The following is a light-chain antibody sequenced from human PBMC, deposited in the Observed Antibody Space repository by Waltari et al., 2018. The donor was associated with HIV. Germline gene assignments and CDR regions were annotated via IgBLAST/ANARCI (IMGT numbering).Light chain of an antibody. J-gene: IGLJ3*02. CDR1: SSAVNAYTY. CDR3: QSYDASLYSYWV. CDR2: EVT. V-gene: IGLV2-14*01. Sequence: QSALPPPASMTGSPGQSITLSCTRPSSAVNAYTYVSWYQHHPAKAPKVIIYEVTRRPSGVSNRFSGSKAGTSASLAITGLQAEDEADYYCQSYDASLYSYWVFGGGTKLTVL.